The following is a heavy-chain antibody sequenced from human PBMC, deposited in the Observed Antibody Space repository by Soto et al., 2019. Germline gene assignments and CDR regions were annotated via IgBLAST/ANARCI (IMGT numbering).Heavy chain of an antibody. CDR1: GGSFSGYY. D-gene: IGHD1-1*01. J-gene: IGHJ6*02. CDR3: AKMEGPTAYYYAMDV. CDR2: INHSGST. Sequence: QVQLQQWGAGLLKPSETLSLTCAVYGGSFSGYYWSWIRQPPGKGLEWIGEINHSGSTNYNPSLKSRVTISVDTSKNQFSLKLSSVTAADTAVYYCAKMEGPTAYYYAMDVWGQGTTVTVSS. V-gene: IGHV4-34*01.